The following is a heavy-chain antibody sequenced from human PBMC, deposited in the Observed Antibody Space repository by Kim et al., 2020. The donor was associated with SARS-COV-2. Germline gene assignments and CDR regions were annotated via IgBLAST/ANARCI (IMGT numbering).Heavy chain of an antibody. Sequence: SETLSLICTVSGGSISSSSYYWGWIRQPPGKGLEWIGSIYYSGSTYYNPSLKSRVTISVDTSKNQFSLKLSSVTAADTAVYYCARITVPYYYYYMDVWGKGTTVTVSS. D-gene: IGHD1-20*01. J-gene: IGHJ6*03. CDR3: ARITVPYYYYYMDV. CDR1: GGSISSSSYY. CDR2: IYYSGST. V-gene: IGHV4-39*01.